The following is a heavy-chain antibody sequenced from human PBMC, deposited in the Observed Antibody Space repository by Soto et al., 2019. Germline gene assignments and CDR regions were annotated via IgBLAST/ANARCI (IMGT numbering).Heavy chain of an antibody. CDR1: GFIFNTHA. CDR3: VPRGYRIGTGCLADYFAVDV. V-gene: IGHV3-23*01. D-gene: IGHD2-2*01. Sequence: EVQLLESGGGLVQPGGSLRLSCAASGFIFNTHAMSWVRQAPGKGLEWVSGISSSGGDTHYADSVKGRFTISRDNSRNTLHLQMHSLTTEDTAVYYCVPRGYRIGTGCLADYFAVDVWGQGTTVTVSS. CDR2: ISSSGGDT. J-gene: IGHJ6*02.